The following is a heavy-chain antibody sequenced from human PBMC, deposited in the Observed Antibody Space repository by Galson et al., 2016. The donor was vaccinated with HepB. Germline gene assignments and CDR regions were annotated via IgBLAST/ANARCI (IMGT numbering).Heavy chain of an antibody. CDR1: GFNFSTSG. V-gene: IGHV3-30*03. D-gene: IGHD6-13*01. Sequence: SLRLSCAASGFNFSTSGMHWVRQAPGKGLEWVAVISSDGSNKHHADSVKGRSTISRDNSKNTLYLHMNSLRSEDTAVYYCARPIAQPGTPEVGFDYWGQGTLVTVSS. CDR2: ISSDGSNK. J-gene: IGHJ4*02. CDR3: ARPIAQPGTPEVGFDY.